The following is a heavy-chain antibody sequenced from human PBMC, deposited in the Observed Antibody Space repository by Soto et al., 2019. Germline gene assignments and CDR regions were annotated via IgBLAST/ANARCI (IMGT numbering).Heavy chain of an antibody. CDR2: ISGSGGST. CDR3: AKDHGYSYGPYYYYYGMDV. J-gene: IGHJ6*02. V-gene: IGHV3-23*01. Sequence: SLRLSCAASGFTFSSYAMSWVRQAPGKGLEWVSAISGSGGSTYYADSVKGRFTISRDNSKNTLYLQMNSLRAEDTAVYYCAKDHGYSYGPYYYYYGMDVWGQGTTVTVSS. CDR1: GFTFSSYA. D-gene: IGHD5-18*01.